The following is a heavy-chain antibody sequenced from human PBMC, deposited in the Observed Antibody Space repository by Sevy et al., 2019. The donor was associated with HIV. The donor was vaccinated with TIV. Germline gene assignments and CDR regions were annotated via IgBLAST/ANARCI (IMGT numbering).Heavy chain of an antibody. CDR2: MWFDGSNT. V-gene: IGHV3-33*01. J-gene: IGHJ4*02. D-gene: IGHD4-17*01. Sequence: LSLTCAASGFTFSTYGMHWVRQAPGKGLEWVAVMWFDGSNTYYADSVKGRFTISRDIAKNTLHLQMNSLRAEDTVVYYCARDLEFYDYGDYGPAFMPDYWGQGTLVTVSS. CDR1: GFTFSTYG. CDR3: ARDLEFYDYGDYGPAFMPDY.